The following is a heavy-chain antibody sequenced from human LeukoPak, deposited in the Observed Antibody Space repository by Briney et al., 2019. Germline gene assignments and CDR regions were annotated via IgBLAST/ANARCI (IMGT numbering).Heavy chain of an antibody. Sequence: SQTLSLTCAISGDSVSSNSVTWNWIRQSPTRGLEWLGRTYYRSTWYNDYAVSVRGRITVNPDTSKNQFSLHLNSVTPEDTAVYYCARRLTQYDCFDPWGQGTLVTVSS. J-gene: IGHJ5*02. D-gene: IGHD2-2*01. CDR1: GDSVSSNSVT. CDR3: ARRLTQYDCFDP. V-gene: IGHV6-1*01. CDR2: TYYRSTWYN.